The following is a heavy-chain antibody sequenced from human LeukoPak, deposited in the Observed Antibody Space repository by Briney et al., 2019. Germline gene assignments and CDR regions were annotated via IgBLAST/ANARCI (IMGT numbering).Heavy chain of an antibody. J-gene: IGHJ4*02. V-gene: IGHV3-30-3*01. Sequence: PGRSLRLSCAASGFTLSTYPMHWVRQAPGKGLEWVAVISYDGTDAYYADSVKGRFTISRDTSKNSLYLQMNSLRAEDTAVFYCARIRGGPIDYWGQGTLVNVSS. D-gene: IGHD3-16*01. CDR3: ARIRGGPIDY. CDR2: ISYDGTDA. CDR1: GFTLSTYP.